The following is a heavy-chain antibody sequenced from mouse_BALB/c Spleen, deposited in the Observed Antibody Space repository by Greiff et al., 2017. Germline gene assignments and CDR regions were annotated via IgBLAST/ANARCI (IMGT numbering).Heavy chain of an antibody. V-gene: IGHV1-14*01. CDR2: INPYNDGT. D-gene: IGHD1-1*01. CDR1: GYTFTSYV. J-gene: IGHJ4*01. Sequence: EVQRVESGPELVKPGASVKMSCKASGYTFTSYVMHWVKQKPGQGLEWIGYINPYNDGTKYNEKFKGKATLTSDKSSSTAYMELSSLTSEDSAVYYCARGRGYGSSPLAMDYWGQGTSVTVSS. CDR3: ARGRGYGSSPLAMDY.